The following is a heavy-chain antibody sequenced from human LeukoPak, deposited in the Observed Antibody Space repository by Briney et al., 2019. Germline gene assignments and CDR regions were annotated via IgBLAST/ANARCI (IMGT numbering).Heavy chain of an antibody. CDR1: GGSISSGDYY. CDR2: MYYSGST. J-gene: IGHJ5*02. D-gene: IGHD3-22*01. CDR3: ARPYYYDSRIDP. V-gene: IGHV4-30-4*01. Sequence: SETLSLTCTVSGGSISSGDYYWSWIRQPPGKGLEWIAYMYYSGSTYYNPSLKSRVTMSADTSKNQLSLKLSSVAAADTAVYYCARPYYYDSRIDPWGQGILVTASS.